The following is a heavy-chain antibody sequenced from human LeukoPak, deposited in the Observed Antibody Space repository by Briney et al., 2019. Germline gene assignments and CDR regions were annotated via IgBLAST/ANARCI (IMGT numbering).Heavy chain of an antibody. CDR1: GGSISSGGYS. V-gene: IGHV4-30-2*01. CDR2: INHSGST. CDR3: ARNGMITFVGPTGFDP. D-gene: IGHD3-16*01. J-gene: IGHJ5*02. Sequence: SQTLSLTCAVSGGSISSGGYSWSWIRQPPGKGLEWIGEINHSGSTNYNPSLKSRVTISVDTSKNQFSLKLSSVTAADTAVYYCARNGMITFVGPTGFDPWGQGTLVTVSS.